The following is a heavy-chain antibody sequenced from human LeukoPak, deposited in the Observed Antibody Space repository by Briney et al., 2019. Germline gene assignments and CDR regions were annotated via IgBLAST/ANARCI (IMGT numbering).Heavy chain of an antibody. CDR3: ARDREAYYYDSSDALDAFDI. J-gene: IGHJ3*02. CDR2: IIPIFGTA. D-gene: IGHD3-22*01. CDR1: GGTFSSYA. Sequence: GASVKVSCKASGGTFSSYAISWVRQAPGQGLEWMGGIIPIFGTANYAQKFQGRVTITADKSTSTAYMELSSLRSEDTAVYYCARDREAYYYDSSDALDAFDIWGQGTMVTVSS. V-gene: IGHV1-69*06.